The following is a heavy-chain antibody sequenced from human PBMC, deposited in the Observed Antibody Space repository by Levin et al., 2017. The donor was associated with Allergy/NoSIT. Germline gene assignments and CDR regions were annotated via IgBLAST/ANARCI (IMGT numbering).Heavy chain of an antibody. V-gene: IGHV3-30-3*01. CDR3: ARDFSDRRAAPDY. D-gene: IGHD2-15*01. Sequence: SCAASGFTFSSYAMHWVRQAPGKGLEWVAVISYDGSNKYYADSVKGRFTISRDNSKNTLYLQMNSLRAEDTAVYYCARDFSDRRAAPDYWGQGTLVTVSS. CDR2: ISYDGSNK. J-gene: IGHJ4*02. CDR1: GFTFSSYA.